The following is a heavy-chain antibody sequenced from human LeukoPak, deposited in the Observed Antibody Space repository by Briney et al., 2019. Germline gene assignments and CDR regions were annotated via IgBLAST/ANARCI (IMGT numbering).Heavy chain of an antibody. CDR1: VFTFSSYG. V-gene: IGHV3-7*01. CDR3: ARDKIVGATHFDY. Sequence: GGTLRLSCAASVFTFSSYGMSWVRQAPGKGLEWVAKIRQDGGEKSYVGSVKGRFSISRDDARNSLYLQMNRLTAEDTAVYYCARDKIVGATHFDYWGQGTLVSVSS. D-gene: IGHD1-26*01. J-gene: IGHJ4*02. CDR2: IRQDGGEK.